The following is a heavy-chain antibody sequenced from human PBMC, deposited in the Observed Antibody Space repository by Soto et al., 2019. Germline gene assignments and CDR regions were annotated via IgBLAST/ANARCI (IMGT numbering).Heavy chain of an antibody. D-gene: IGHD3-22*01. CDR1: GFTFSSYA. V-gene: IGHV3-23*01. J-gene: IGHJ6*02. CDR3: ANAYYDSSGYYYYYYYGMDV. CDR2: ISGSGGST. Sequence: GGSLRLSCAASGFTFSSYAMSWVRQAPGKGLEWVSAISGSGGSTYYADSVKGRFTISRDNSKNTLYLQMNSLRAEDTAVYYCANAYYDSSGYYYYYYYGMDVWGQGTTVTVSS.